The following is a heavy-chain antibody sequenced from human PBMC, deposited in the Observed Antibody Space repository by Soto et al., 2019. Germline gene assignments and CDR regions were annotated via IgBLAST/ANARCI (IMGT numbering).Heavy chain of an antibody. J-gene: IGHJ6*02. CDR1: GGTFSSYA. D-gene: IGHD1-7*01. CDR3: ASQMGVTGTYAHYYGMDV. CDR2: MIPIFGTA. V-gene: IGHV1-69*12. Sequence: QVQLVQSGAEVKKPGSSVKVSCKASGGTFSSYAISWVRQAPGQGLEWMGGMIPIFGTANYAQKLQGRVTITGDGSTSSAFLELSSLRSEDTAVYFCASQMGVTGTYAHYYGMDVWGQGTTVTVSS.